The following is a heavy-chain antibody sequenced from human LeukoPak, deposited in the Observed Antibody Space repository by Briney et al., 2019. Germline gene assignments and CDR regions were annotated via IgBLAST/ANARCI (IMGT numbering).Heavy chain of an antibody. CDR1: GFTFSNYA. J-gene: IGHJ4*02. Sequence: GGSLRLSCAASGFTFSNYAMTGVRQAPGKALEWVSVISGSGRKTDYADPVKGRFTISRDNSKNTLSLQMNRLSAEDTAVYYCAKVVGTGTTPTDYWGQGTLVTVSS. D-gene: IGHD1-1*01. CDR2: ISGSGRKT. CDR3: AKVVGTGTTPTDY. V-gene: IGHV3-23*01.